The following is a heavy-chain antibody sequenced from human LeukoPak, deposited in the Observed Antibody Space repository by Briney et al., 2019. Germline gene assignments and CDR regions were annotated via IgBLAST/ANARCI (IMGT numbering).Heavy chain of an antibody. CDR1: GGSISSCSYY. D-gene: IGHD3-22*01. V-gene: IGHV4-61*02. CDR2: SYTSRST. J-gene: IGHJ1*01. Sequence: PSETLSLTCTVSGGSISSCSYYWSWIRQPAGQGLEWIGRSYTSRSTNYDHSLKSRTTISVHTSNNQSSLKLSSVTATNTPVYYCARESMIAGSQHWGQGTMVTVSP. CDR3: ARESMIAGSQH.